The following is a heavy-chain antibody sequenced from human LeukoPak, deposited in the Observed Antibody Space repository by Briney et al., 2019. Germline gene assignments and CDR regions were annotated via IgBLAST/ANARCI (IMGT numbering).Heavy chain of an antibody. V-gene: IGHV1-2*02. CDR2: INPNSGGT. D-gene: IGHD2-2*01. CDR1: GYTFTGYY. Sequence: ASVKVSCKASGYTFTGYYIHWVRQAPGQGLEWMGWINPNSGGTSFPQKFQGRVTMTRHTSISTAYMELSRLTSDDTAVYYCARDGVVVPAALDYWGQGTLVTVSS. J-gene: IGHJ4*02. CDR3: ARDGVVVPAALDY.